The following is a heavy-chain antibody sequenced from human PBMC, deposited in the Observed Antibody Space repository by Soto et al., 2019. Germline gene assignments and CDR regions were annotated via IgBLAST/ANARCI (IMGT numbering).Heavy chain of an antibody. D-gene: IGHD1-1*01. Sequence: QVQLQQSGPGLVKPSQTLSLTCDISGDSVSSNSAAWNWIRQTPSRGLEWLGRTYYRSKWYMNYAVSVKSRITVNPDTSKNQFSLQLNSVTPEDTAVYYCARGSWDDVTGHYYMDVWGKGTTVTVSS. CDR2: TYYRSKWYM. V-gene: IGHV6-1*01. CDR1: GDSVSSNSAA. J-gene: IGHJ6*03. CDR3: ARGSWDDVTGHYYMDV.